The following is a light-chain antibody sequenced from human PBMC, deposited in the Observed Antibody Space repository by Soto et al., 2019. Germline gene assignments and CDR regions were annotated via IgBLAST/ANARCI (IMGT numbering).Light chain of an antibody. CDR2: RNN. CDR1: SSNIGTNT. V-gene: IGLV1-44*01. J-gene: IGLJ1*01. Sequence: QSMLTQPPSASGTPGQRVTISCSGSSSNIGTNTVNWYRHLPGTAPKLLIYRNNERPSGVPDRFSGSKSGTSASLAISGLQSEDEADYYCAAWDDSLNGYVFGTGTKLTVL. CDR3: AAWDDSLNGYV.